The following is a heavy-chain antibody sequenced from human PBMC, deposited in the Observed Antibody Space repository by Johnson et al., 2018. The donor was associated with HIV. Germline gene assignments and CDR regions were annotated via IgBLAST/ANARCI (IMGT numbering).Heavy chain of an antibody. J-gene: IGHJ3*01. CDR2: MNSDGSST. Sequence: VQLVESGGGLVQPGGSLRLSCAASGFTFSSYWMHWVRQAPGKGLVWVSRMNSDGSSTTYADSVKGRCTISRDNAKNTLYLQMKTLRAEDTAIYYCAREKEMTRLGAFDVWGQGTVVTVSS. V-gene: IGHV3-74*03. D-gene: IGHD3-16*01. CDR1: GFTFSSYW. CDR3: AREKEMTRLGAFDV.